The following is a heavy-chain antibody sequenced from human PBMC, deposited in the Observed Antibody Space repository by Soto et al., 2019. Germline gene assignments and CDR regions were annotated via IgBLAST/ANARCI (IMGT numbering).Heavy chain of an antibody. Sequence: PGGSLILSCAASGFTFRSYSMNWVRQAPGKGLEWVSSISSSSSYIYYADSVKGRFTISRDNAKNSLYLQMNSLRAEDTAVYYCARDLKGYDSYNWFDPWGQGTLVTSPQ. CDR2: ISSSSSYI. V-gene: IGHV3-21*01. J-gene: IGHJ5*02. D-gene: IGHD5-12*01. CDR3: ARDLKGYDSYNWFDP. CDR1: GFTFRSYS.